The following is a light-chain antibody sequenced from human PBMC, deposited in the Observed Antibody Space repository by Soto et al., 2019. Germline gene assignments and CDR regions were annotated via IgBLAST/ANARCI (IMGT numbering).Light chain of an antibody. CDR1: QSFSSN. CDR2: GTS. Sequence: ELVITESPTTVSVSPGERVALSWRASQSFSSNVAWYQQKPGQAPRLLIYGTSTRVTGIPARFSGSGSGTEFTLTISSLQSEDFAVYYCQQYYNWPLTFGGGTKVDI. J-gene: IGKJ4*01. V-gene: IGKV3-15*01. CDR3: QQYYNWPLT.